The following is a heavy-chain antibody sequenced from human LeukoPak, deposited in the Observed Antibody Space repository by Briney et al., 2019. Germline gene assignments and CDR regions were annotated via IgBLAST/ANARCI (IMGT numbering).Heavy chain of an antibody. J-gene: IGHJ4*02. Sequence: GGSLRLSCAASGFTFSSYSMNWVRQAPGKGLEWVSYISSSSSTIYYADSVKGRFTTSRDNAKNSLYLQMNSLRAEDTAVYYCARGLIVVVPAAIMGIDYWGQGTLVTVSS. CDR2: ISSSSSTI. D-gene: IGHD2-2*02. CDR3: ARGLIVVVPAAIMGIDY. V-gene: IGHV3-48*01. CDR1: GFTFSSYS.